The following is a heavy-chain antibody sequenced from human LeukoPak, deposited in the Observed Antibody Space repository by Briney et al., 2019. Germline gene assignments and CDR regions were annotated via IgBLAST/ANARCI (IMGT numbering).Heavy chain of an antibody. D-gene: IGHD2-2*01. CDR2: ITASSSYM. Sequence: GGSLRLSCAASGFGFGSYDMNWVRQAPGKGLEWVSPITASSSYMYYADSVKGRFTVSRDNAKNSLYLQMNSLRAEDTAVYYCASHIVVVTAIRYYAMDVWGQGSTVTVSS. V-gene: IGHV3-21*01. CDR1: GFGFGSYD. J-gene: IGHJ6*02. CDR3: ASHIVVVTAIRYYAMDV.